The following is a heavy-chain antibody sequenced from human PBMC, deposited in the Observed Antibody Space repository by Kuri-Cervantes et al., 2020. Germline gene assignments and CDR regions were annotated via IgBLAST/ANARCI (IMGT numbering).Heavy chain of an antibody. J-gene: IGHJ4*02. Sequence: SLKISCAASGFTFDDYAMHWVRQAPGKGLEWVSGISWNSGSIGYADSVKGRFTISRDSAKNSLYLQMNSLRAEDTAVYYCARDSSPSDYWGQGTLVTVSS. CDR3: ARDSSPSDY. CDR1: GFTFDDYA. CDR2: ISWNSGSI. V-gene: IGHV3-9*01.